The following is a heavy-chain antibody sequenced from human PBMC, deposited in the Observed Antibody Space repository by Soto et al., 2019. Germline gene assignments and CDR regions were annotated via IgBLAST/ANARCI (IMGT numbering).Heavy chain of an antibody. D-gene: IGHD3-3*01. J-gene: IGHJ5*02. CDR3: ARTPTIFGVVSFLFDP. CDR1: GGSISSSSYY. Sequence: SETLSLTCTVSGGSISSSSYYWGWIRQPPGKGLEWIGSIYYSGSTYYNPSLKSRVTISVDTSKNQFSLKLSSVTAADTAVYYCARTPTIFGVVSFLFDPWGQGTLVTVSS. CDR2: IYYSGST. V-gene: IGHV4-39*01.